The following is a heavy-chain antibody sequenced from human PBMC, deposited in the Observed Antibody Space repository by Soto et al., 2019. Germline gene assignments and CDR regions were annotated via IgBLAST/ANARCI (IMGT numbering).Heavy chain of an antibody. CDR1: GYTFTSYG. CDR3: ARVFRDIVVVVAASPDAFDI. D-gene: IGHD2-15*01. Sequence: QVQLVQSGAEVKKPGASVKVSCKASGYTFTSYGISWVRQAPGQGLEWMGWISAYNGNTNYAQKLQGRVTMTTDTSTSTAYMELRSLRSDDTAVYYCARVFRDIVVVVAASPDAFDIWGQGTMVTVSS. V-gene: IGHV1-18*01. J-gene: IGHJ3*02. CDR2: ISAYNGNT.